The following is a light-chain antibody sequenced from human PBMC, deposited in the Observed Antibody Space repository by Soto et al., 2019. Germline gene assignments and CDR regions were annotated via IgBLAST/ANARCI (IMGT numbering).Light chain of an antibody. CDR1: SSNIGAGY. CDR2: GNS. CDR3: QSYDSSLSGSV. Sequence: QTVVTQPPSVSGAPGQRVTISCTGSSSNIGAGYVHWYQQLPGTAPKLLIYGNSNRPSGVPDRFSSSKSGTSASLAITGLQAEDEADYYCQSYDSSLSGSVFGGGTKVTVL. J-gene: IGLJ3*02. V-gene: IGLV1-40*01.